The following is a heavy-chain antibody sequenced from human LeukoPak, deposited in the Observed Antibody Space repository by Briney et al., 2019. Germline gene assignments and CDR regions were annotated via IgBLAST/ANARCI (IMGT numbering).Heavy chain of an antibody. D-gene: IGHD3-22*01. CDR1: GGSFSGYY. CDR2: INHSGST. V-gene: IGHV4-34*01. J-gene: IGHJ4*02. CDR3: ARLVLRYDSSGYYFRSYYFDY. Sequence: SETLSLTCAVYGGSFSGYYWSWLRQPPGKGLEWIGEINHSGSTNYNPSLKSRVTISVDTSKNQFSLKLSSVTAADTAVYYCARLVLRYDSSGYYFRSYYFDYWGQGTLVTVSS.